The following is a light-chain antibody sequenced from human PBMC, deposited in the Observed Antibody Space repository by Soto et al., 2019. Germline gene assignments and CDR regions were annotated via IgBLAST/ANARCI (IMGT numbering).Light chain of an antibody. Sequence: EIVMTQSPATLSLSPGERASLSCRASQSVSSNVAWYQQKRGQAPRLLIYAASTRATSIPTRFSGSGSGTEFTLTISSLQSEDFAVYYCQQYTEWPPWTFGQGTKVDIK. CDR1: QSVSSN. CDR2: AAS. J-gene: IGKJ1*01. V-gene: IGKV3-15*01. CDR3: QQYTEWPPWT.